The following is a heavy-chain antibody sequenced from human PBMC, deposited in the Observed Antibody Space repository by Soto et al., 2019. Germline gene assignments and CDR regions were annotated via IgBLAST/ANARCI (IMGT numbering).Heavy chain of an antibody. J-gene: IGHJ4*02. CDR2: ILHDGNNK. CDR3: ARDDEDGSYCDLGY. D-gene: IGHD3-10*01. Sequence: QVQLVESGGGVVQPGRSLKLSCAASGFTISNYIMPWVRQAPGKGLEWVAMILHDGNNKYYADSVKGRFTISRDNSKNTLYLQMNSLRTEDTAMYYCARDDEDGSYCDLGYWGQGTLVTVSS. CDR1: GFTISNYI. V-gene: IGHV3-30-3*01.